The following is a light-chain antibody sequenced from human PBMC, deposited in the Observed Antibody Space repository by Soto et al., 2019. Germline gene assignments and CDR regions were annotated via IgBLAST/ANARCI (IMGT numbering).Light chain of an antibody. CDR1: QGVTSN. CDR2: GAS. V-gene: IGKV3-15*01. J-gene: IGKJ4*01. CDR3: QHYNNGPLT. Sequence: IVMTQSPSTLSVSPGERATLSCRASQGVTSNLAWYQQKPGQAPRLLIYGASTRATGIPARFSGSGSGTEFTLTISSLQYEDFAVYYCQHYNNGPLTFGGGTKVDIK.